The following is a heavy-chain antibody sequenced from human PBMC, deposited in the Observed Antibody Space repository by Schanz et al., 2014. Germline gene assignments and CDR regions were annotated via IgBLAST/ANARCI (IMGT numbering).Heavy chain of an antibody. V-gene: IGHV1-69*02. J-gene: IGHJ4*02. Sequence: HVHLVQSGAEVKKPGSSVKVSCKASGGTFSSDTFSWVRQAPGQGLEWMGRIVPIAGITNYAQRFQGRVTITADKSSDTAYMELSSLRSEDTAVYYCARGYGDSPTDFWGQGTLVTVSS. CDR2: IVPIAGIT. D-gene: IGHD4-17*01. CDR3: ARGYGDSPTDF. CDR1: GGTFSSDT.